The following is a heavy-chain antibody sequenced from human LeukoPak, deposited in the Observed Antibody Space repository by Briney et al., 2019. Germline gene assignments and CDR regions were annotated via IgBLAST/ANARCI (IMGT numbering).Heavy chain of an antibody. V-gene: IGHV4-59*01. CDR2: IYYSGST. CDR1: GGSISSYY. D-gene: IGHD2-15*01. Sequence: SETLSLTCTVSGGSISSYYWSWIRQPPGKGLEWIGFIYYSGSTNYNPSLKSRVTISVHTSKNQFSLKLSSVTAADTAVYYCARSVEGYCRGGNCYYYSYYMDVWGKGTPVTVSS. J-gene: IGHJ6*03. CDR3: ARSVEGYCRGGNCYYYSYYMDV.